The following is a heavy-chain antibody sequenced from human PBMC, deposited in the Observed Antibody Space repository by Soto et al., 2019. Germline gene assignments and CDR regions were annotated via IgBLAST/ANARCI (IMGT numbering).Heavy chain of an antibody. CDR2: IYSSGST. J-gene: IGHJ4*02. Sequence: QVQLQESGPGLVKPSETLSLTCTVSGGSVSSGSYYLSWVRQPPGKGLEWIGYIYSSGSTNYNPSHQSRDTISVDTSKNPFSLKLSSVTAADTAVYYCARVSSGVPAASFYWGKGTLVTVSS. CDR3: ARVSSGVPAASFY. D-gene: IGHD2-2*01. CDR1: GGSVSSGSYY. V-gene: IGHV4-61*01.